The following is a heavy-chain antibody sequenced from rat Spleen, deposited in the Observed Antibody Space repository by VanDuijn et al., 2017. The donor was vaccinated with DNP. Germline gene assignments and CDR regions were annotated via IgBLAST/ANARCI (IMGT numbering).Heavy chain of an antibody. CDR3: ARWVWYFDY. J-gene: IGHJ2*01. V-gene: IGHV3-1*01. CDR2: ISYSGRT. CDR1: GYSITNNY. Sequence: EVQLQESGPGLLKPSQSLSLTCSVTGYSITNNYWGWIRKFPGNKMEYIGHISYSGRTHYNSSLKSRISISRDTSKNLFFLHLDSVTTEDTATYYCARWVWYFDYWGQGIMVTVSS.